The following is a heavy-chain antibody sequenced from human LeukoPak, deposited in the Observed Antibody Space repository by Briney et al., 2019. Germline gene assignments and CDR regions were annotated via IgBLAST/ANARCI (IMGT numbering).Heavy chain of an antibody. CDR1: GGSISSYY. Sequence: SETLSLTCTVSGGSISSYYWSWIRQPPGKGLGWIGYIYYSGSTNYNPSLKSRVTISVDTSKNQFSLKLSSVTAADTAVYYCARSLTVPHVDYWGQGTLVTVSS. CDR3: ARSLTVPHVDY. D-gene: IGHD4-17*01. CDR2: IYYSGST. V-gene: IGHV4-59*01. J-gene: IGHJ4*02.